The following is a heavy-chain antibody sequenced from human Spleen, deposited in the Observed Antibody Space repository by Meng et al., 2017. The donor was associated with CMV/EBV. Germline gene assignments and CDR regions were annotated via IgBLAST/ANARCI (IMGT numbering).Heavy chain of an antibody. CDR1: GGTFSSYA. V-gene: IGHV1-69*05. CDR3: VREGGSPSWFDP. CDR2: IIPIFGTA. Sequence: KASGGTFSSYAISWVRQAPGQGLEWMGGIIPIFGTANYAQKFQGRVTITTDESTSTAYMELSSLRSEDTAVYYCVREGGSPSWFDPWGQGTLVTVSS. J-gene: IGHJ5*02. D-gene: IGHD1-26*01.